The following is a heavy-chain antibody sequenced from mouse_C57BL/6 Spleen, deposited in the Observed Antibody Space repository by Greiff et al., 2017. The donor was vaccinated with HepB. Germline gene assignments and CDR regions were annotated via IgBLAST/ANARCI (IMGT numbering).Heavy chain of an antibody. CDR2: IYPGDGDT. J-gene: IGHJ4*01. D-gene: IGHD1-1*01. CDR1: GYAFSSSW. CDR3: ARDHYGTYAMDY. Sequence: LVEPGASVKISCKASGYAFSSSWMNWVKQRPGKGLEWIGRIYPGDGDTNYNGKFKGKATLTADKSSSTAYMQLSSLTSEDSAVYFCARDHYGTYAMDYWGQGTSVTVSS. V-gene: IGHV1-82*01.